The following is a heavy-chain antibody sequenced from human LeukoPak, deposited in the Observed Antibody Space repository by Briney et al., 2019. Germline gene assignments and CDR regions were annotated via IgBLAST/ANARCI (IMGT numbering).Heavy chain of an antibody. J-gene: IGHJ4*02. CDR2: ISWNSGSI. D-gene: IGHD3-22*01. CDR1: GFTFDDYA. V-gene: IGHV3-9*01. Sequence: PGGSLRLSCAASGFTFDDYAMHWVRQAPGKGLEWVSGISWNSGSIGYADSVKGRFTISRDNAKNSLYLQMNSLRAEDTAVYYCARPSNYYDSSEVYWGQGTLVTVSS. CDR3: ARPSNYYDSSEVY.